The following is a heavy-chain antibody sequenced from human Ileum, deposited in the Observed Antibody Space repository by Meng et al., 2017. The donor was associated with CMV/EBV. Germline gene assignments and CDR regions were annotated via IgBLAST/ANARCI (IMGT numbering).Heavy chain of an antibody. J-gene: IGHJ4*02. V-gene: IGHV6-1*01. Sequence: QVQLHQSGPGLLEPSQTLLLTWPGSGDTVSRNSFVCNWIRQSPSRGLEWLGRTFYKSTYYNDYAVSVKSRIIINADTSNNQLSLQLNSVTPDDTAVYYCATDWDLNYWGQGILVTVSS. CDR1: GDTVSRNSFV. D-gene: IGHD3-9*01. CDR3: ATDWDLNY. CDR2: TFYKSTYYN.